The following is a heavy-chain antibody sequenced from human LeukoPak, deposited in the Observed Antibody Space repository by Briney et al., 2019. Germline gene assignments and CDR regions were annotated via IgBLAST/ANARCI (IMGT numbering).Heavy chain of an antibody. CDR2: ISGVDGST. CDR3: AKVGRLTDFDY. CDR1: GFTFSIYA. J-gene: IGHJ4*02. V-gene: IGHV3-23*01. Sequence: PGGSLRLSCAASGFTFSIYAMSWVRQAPGKGLEWVAAISGVDGSTYYADSVKGRFTISRDISKNTLYLQMNSLRAEDTAVYYCAKVGRLTDFDYWGQGTLVTVPS. D-gene: IGHD7-27*01.